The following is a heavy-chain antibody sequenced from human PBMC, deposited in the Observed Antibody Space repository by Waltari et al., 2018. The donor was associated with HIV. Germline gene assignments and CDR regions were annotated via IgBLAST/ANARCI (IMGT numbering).Heavy chain of an antibody. D-gene: IGHD3-22*01. V-gene: IGHV1-2*02. J-gene: IGHJ2*01. CDR3: AAADYYDSSGSPREYFDL. Sequence: QVQLVQSGAEVKKPGASVKVSCKASGYTFTGYYMHWVRQAPGQGLEWMGWINPNSGGTNYAQKFQGRVTMTRDTSISTAYMELSRLRSDDTAVYYCAAADYYDSSGSPREYFDLWGRGTLVTVSS. CDR2: INPNSGGT. CDR1: GYTFTGYY.